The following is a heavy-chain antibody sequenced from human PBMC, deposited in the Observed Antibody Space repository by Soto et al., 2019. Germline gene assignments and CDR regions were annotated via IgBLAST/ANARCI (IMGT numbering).Heavy chain of an antibody. CDR1: GITFRSFI. D-gene: IGHD4-4*01. Sequence: SRSGPPSGITFRSFIINLFLAGHFKGLEWVSSISSSSSYIYYADSVKGRFTISRDNAKNSLYLQMNSLRAEDTAVYDGARPLYTSSSADAFDGWPHGTFVNIS. V-gene: IGHV3-21*01. CDR3: ARPLYTSSSADAFDG. CDR2: ISSSSSYI. J-gene: IGHJ3*01.